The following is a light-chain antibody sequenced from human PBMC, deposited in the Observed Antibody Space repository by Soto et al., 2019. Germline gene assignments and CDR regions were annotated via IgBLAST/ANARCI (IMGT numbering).Light chain of an antibody. Sequence: QSALTQPRSVSGSPGQSVTISCTGTSSDVGTYDFVSWYQQHPGKAPRLMIFDVSERPSGAPDRFSGSKSGNTASLTISGLQAEDEADYYCCLYAVTFYVFGTGTKVTVL. CDR3: CLYAVTFYV. V-gene: IGLV2-11*01. CDR2: DVS. J-gene: IGLJ1*01. CDR1: SSDVGTYDF.